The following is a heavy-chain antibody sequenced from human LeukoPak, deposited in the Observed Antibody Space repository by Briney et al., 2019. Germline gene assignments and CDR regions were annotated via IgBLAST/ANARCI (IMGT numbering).Heavy chain of an antibody. D-gene: IGHD2-15*01. Sequence: GGSLRLSCAASGFSFSDYYMSWIRQAPGKGLEWVSYMSSSSDTIYYADSVKERFNISRDNAKNSLLIQMNRLRAEDTAVYSCVTAPTRTYSVYWGQGPLVTVSS. J-gene: IGHJ4*02. CDR3: VTAPTRTYSVY. V-gene: IGHV3-11*04. CDR1: GFSFSDYY. CDR2: MSSSSDTI.